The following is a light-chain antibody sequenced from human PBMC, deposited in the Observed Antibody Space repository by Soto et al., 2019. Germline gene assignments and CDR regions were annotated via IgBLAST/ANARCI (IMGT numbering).Light chain of an antibody. CDR2: GVS. J-gene: IGKJ5*01. V-gene: IGKV3-20*01. Sequence: EIVLTQSPGTLSLSPGERATLSCRASQTVSSFYLAWYQQKPGQAPRLLIYGVSSRATGIPDRFSGSGSGTDFTLSISRLEPEDFAVYFCQQYGGSPPITFGQGTRLEIK. CDR1: QTVSSFY. CDR3: QQYGGSPPIT.